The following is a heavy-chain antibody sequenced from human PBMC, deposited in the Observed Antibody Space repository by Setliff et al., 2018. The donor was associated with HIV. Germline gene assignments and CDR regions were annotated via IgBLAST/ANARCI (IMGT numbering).Heavy chain of an antibody. CDR3: ARKLNTMVRGVIMPHIDY. CDR2: IIPMYDTR. J-gene: IGHJ4*02. D-gene: IGHD3-10*01. Sequence: AASVKVSCKTSGGTFSGFFIPWVRQAPGQGLEWMGGIIPMYDTRNYAQKFQGRVTIAADESTSTAYMELSSLRAEDTAVYYCARKLNTMVRGVIMPHIDYWGQGTLVTVSS. V-gene: IGHV1-69*13. CDR1: GGTFSGFF.